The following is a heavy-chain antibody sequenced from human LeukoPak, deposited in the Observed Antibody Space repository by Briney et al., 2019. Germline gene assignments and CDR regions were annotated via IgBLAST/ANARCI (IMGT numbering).Heavy chain of an antibody. V-gene: IGHV4-59*08. D-gene: IGHD6-19*01. Sequence: SETLSLTCTVSGGSISGYYWSWVRQPPGKGLEWIGHIYYSGSTNYNPSLKSRVTISVDTSKNQFSLKLSSVTAADTAVYYCARRDSSGWYFFDYWGQGTLVTVSS. CDR3: ARRDSSGWYFFDY. CDR2: IYYSGST. J-gene: IGHJ4*02. CDR1: GGSISGYY.